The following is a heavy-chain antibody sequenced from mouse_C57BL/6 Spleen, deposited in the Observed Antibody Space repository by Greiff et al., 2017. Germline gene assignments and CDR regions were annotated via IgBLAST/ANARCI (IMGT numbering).Heavy chain of an antibody. D-gene: IGHD4-1*01. CDR1: GYSITSGYY. J-gene: IGHJ2*01. V-gene: IGHV3-6*01. CDR2: ISYDGSN. Sequence: EVQLQESGPGLVKPSQSLSLTCSVTGYSITSGYYWNWIRQFPGNKLEWMGYISYDGSNNYNPSLKNRISITRDTSKNQFFLKLNSVTTEDTATYYCARDGDWDLYFDYRGQGATLTVSS. CDR3: ARDGDWDLYFDY.